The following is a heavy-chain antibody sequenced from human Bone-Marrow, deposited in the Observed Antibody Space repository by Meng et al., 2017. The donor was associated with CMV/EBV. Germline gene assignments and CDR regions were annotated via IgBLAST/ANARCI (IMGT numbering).Heavy chain of an antibody. CDR1: GFTFSSYA. CDR3: ARDLLAPGDY. CDR2: ISYDGSNK. V-gene: IGHV3-30*04. Sequence: GGSLRLSCAASGFTFSSYAMHWVRQAPGKGLEWVAVISYDGSNKYYADSVKGRFTISRDNSRNTLYLQMNSLRAEDTAVYYCARDLLAPGDYWGQGTLVTFSS. J-gene: IGHJ4*02.